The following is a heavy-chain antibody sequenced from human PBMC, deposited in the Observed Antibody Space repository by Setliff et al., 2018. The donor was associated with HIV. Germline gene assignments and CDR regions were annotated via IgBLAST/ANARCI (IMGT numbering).Heavy chain of an antibody. CDR1: GFTFGSYW. Sequence: GGSLRLSCAASGFTFGSYWMHWVRQAPGKGLVWVSRINSDGSGTSYADSVKGRFTISRDNAKNTLYLQMNSLRAEDMAVYYCARGHSGYKNGMDVWGQGTTVTVSS. J-gene: IGHJ6*02. CDR3: ARGHSGYKNGMDV. CDR2: INSDGSGT. V-gene: IGHV3-74*01. D-gene: IGHD5-12*01.